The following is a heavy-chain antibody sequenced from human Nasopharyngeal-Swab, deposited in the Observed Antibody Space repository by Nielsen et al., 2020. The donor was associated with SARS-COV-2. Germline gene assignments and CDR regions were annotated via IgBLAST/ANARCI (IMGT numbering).Heavy chain of an antibody. V-gene: IGHV3-21*01. CDR3: ASSPITMVRGVTDY. Sequence: GESLKISCAASGFIFGDYAMNWVRQAPGKGLEWVSSISSSSSYIYYADSVKGRFTISRDNAKNSLYLQMNSLRAEDTAVYYCASSPITMVRGVTDYWGQGTLVTVSS. CDR2: ISSSSSYI. D-gene: IGHD3-10*01. J-gene: IGHJ4*02. CDR1: GFIFGDYA.